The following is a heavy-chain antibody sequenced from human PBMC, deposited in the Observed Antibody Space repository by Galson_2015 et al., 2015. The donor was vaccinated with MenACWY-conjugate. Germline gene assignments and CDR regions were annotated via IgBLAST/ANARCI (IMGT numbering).Heavy chain of an antibody. CDR3: ARPSVYGDPNRLDY. CDR2: ISSSSSYI. Sequence: SGAEVKKPGESLRLSCAGSGFTFRSYSMNWVRQAPGKGLEWVSYISSSSSYIYYADSVRGRFTISRDDAENSLYLQMNSLRADDTAVYYCARPSVYGDPNRLDYWGQGTMVPVSS. CDR1: GFTFRSYS. J-gene: IGHJ4*02. D-gene: IGHD4/OR15-4a*01. V-gene: IGHV3-21*01.